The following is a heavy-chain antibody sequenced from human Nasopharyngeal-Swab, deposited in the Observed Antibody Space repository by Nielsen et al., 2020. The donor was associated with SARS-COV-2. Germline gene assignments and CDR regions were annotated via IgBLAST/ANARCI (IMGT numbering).Heavy chain of an antibody. CDR3: ARARRGVDYYMDV. CDR2: ISSSSSYI. J-gene: IGHJ6*03. Sequence: GESLKISCAASGFIFSSYSMNWVRQAPGKGLEWVSSISSSSSYIYYADSVKGRFTISRDNAKNSLYLQMNSLRAEDTAVYYCARARRGVDYYMDVWGKGTTVTVSS. D-gene: IGHD3-10*01. V-gene: IGHV3-21*01. CDR1: GFIFSSYS.